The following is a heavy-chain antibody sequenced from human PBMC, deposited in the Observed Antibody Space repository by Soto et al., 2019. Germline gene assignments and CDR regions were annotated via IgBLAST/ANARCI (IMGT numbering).Heavy chain of an antibody. CDR2: IYYSGST. V-gene: IGHV4-30-4*01. CDR1: GGSISSGDYY. J-gene: IGHJ4*02. CDR3: ARVQGGGGAMVHNY. Sequence: QVQLQESGPGLVKPSQTLSLTCTVSGGSISSGDYYWSWLRQPPGKGLEWIGYIYYSGSTYYNPSLKSRVTISVDTAKNQFSLKLSSVTAADTAVYYCARVQGGGGAMVHNYWGQGTLGTDSS. D-gene: IGHD5-18*01.